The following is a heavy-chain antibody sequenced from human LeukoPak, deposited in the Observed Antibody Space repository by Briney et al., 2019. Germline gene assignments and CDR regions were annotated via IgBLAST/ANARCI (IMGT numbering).Heavy chain of an antibody. CDR3: ARSSMIVGPFDY. CDR2: ISHSGST. J-gene: IGHJ4*02. CDR1: GGSFSGYY. D-gene: IGHD3-22*01. Sequence: PSETLSLTCAVYGGSFSGYYWSWIRQPPGKGLEWIGEISHSGSTNYNPSLKSRVTISVDTSKNQFSLKLSSVTAADTAVYYCARSSMIVGPFDYWGQGTLVTVSS. V-gene: IGHV4-34*01.